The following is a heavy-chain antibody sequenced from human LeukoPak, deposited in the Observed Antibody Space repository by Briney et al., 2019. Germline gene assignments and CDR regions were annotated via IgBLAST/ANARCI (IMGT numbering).Heavy chain of an antibody. CDR1: GGTFSSYA. D-gene: IGHD3-22*01. Sequence: SVKVSCKASGGTFSSYAISWVRQAPGQGLEWMGRIIPILGIANYAQKFQGRGTIIADKSTSTAYLELSSLRSEDTAVYYCARGPPYDSSGYTNGFTYYYYGMDVWGQGTTVTVSS. CDR2: IIPILGIA. CDR3: ARGPPYDSSGYTNGFTYYYYGMDV. V-gene: IGHV1-69*04. J-gene: IGHJ6*02.